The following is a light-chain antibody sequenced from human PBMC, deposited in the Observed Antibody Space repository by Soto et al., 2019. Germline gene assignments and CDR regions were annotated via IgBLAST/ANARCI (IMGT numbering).Light chain of an antibody. CDR1: KGISSW. J-gene: IGKJ1*01. Sequence: DIPMTQSPATLSASAGDTVTITCRASKGISSWLAWYQQKPGQAPRLLIYEASSLASGVPSRFSGSGSGTEFTLTISSLQSEDFATYYCQQYYSYPRTFGQGTKVDIK. CDR2: EAS. V-gene: IGKV1-5*03. CDR3: QQYYSYPRT.